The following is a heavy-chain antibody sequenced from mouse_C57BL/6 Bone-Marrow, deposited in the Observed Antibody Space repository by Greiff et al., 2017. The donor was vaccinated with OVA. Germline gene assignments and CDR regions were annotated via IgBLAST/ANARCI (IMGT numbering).Heavy chain of an antibody. CDR1: GFSFNTYA. D-gene: IGHD1-1*01. Sequence: EVQVVESGGGLVQPKGSLKLSCAASGFSFNTYAMNWVRQAPGKGLEWVARIRSKSNNYATYYADSVKDRFTISRDDSESMLYLQMNNLKTEDTAMYYCVRGLRYFDVWGTGTTVTVSS. J-gene: IGHJ1*03. CDR3: VRGLRYFDV. CDR2: IRSKSNNYAT. V-gene: IGHV10-1*01.